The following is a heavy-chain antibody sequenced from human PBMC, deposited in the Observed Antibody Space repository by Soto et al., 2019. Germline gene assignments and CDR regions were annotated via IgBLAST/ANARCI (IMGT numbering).Heavy chain of an antibody. CDR2: ISYDGSKK. J-gene: IGHJ2*01. CDR3: AKPNSVTTIPYWYFDL. V-gene: IGHV3-30*18. D-gene: IGHD4-17*01. CDR1: GFTFSSYG. Sequence: QVQLVESGGGVVQPGRSLRLSCAASGFTFSSYGMHWVRQAPGKGLEWVAVISYDGSKKYYADSVKGRFTISRDNSKNTLYLQMNSLRAEDTAVYYCAKPNSVTTIPYWYFDLWGRGTLVTVSS.